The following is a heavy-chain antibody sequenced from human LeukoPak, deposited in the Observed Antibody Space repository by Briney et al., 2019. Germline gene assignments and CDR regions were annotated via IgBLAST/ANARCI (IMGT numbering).Heavy chain of an antibody. CDR3: ARGHYGMDV. Sequence: PAGSLTLSCAASGFTFSNWWMSWVRQAPGKGLEWVAHIKEDGSEKDYVDSEKGRFIISRDNAKNSLYLQMNSLRAEDTAMYYCARGHYGMDVWGQGTTVSVSS. J-gene: IGHJ6*02. CDR2: IKEDGSEK. CDR1: GFTFSNWW. V-gene: IGHV3-7*04.